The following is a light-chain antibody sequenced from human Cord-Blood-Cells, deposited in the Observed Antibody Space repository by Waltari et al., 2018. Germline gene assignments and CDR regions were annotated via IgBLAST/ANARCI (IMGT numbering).Light chain of an antibody. CDR3: SSVTSSSTWV. J-gene: IGLJ3*02. CDR2: EVR. Sequence: QSALTQPASVSGSPGQSITISCTGTSRDVGGYNYVSWYQQHPGKAPKLMIYEVRKRASGGSNRFSGSKSGNTASLTISGHQADDGADYYRSSVTSSSTWVFGGGTKLPVL. CDR1: SRDVGGYNY. V-gene: IGLV2-14*01.